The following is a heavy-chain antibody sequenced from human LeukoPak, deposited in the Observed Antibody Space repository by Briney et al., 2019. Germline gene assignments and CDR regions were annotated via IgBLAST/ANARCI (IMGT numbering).Heavy chain of an antibody. Sequence: SETLSLTCTVSGDSISSFYWSWIRQPPGKGLEWIGYIYYSGSTNYNPSLKSRVTISVDTSKSQFSLKLSSVTAADTAVYYCARGVVIAPQTFDYWGQGTLVTVSS. CDR1: GDSISSFY. D-gene: IGHD2-21*01. CDR2: IYYSGST. J-gene: IGHJ4*02. CDR3: ARGVVIAPQTFDY. V-gene: IGHV4-59*01.